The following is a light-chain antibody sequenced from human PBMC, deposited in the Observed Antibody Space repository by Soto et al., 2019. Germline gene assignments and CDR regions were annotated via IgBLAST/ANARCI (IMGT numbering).Light chain of an antibody. J-gene: IGLJ2*01. V-gene: IGLV1-40*01. CDR2: GNS. CDR3: QSYDSSLSGYVV. Sequence: QSVLTQPPSVSGAPGQRVTIPCTGSSSNIGAGYDVHWYQQLPGTAPKLLIYGNSNRPSGVPDRFSGSKSGPSASLAITGLQAEDEADYSCQSYDSSLSGYVVIGGGTKLTVL. CDR1: SSNIGAGYD.